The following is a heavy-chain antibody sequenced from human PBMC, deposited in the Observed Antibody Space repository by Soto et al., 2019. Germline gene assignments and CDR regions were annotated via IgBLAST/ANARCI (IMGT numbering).Heavy chain of an antibody. V-gene: IGHV3-21*06. CDR1: GFTFTRYS. Sequence: GGSLRLSCAASGFTFTRYSMNWVRQAPGKGLEWVSSISSTTNYIYYGDSMKGRFTISRDNAKNSLYLEMNSLRADDTAVYYCSRESEDLTSNFDYWGQGTLVTVSS. CDR2: ISSTTNYI. CDR3: SRESEDLTSNFDY. J-gene: IGHJ4*02.